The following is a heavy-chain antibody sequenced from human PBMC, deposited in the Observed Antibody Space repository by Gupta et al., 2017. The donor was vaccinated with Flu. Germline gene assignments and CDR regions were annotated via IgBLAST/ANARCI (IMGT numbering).Heavy chain of an antibody. CDR2: ISSGNSYI. J-gene: IGHJ6*03. CDR1: GFSFSSYT. D-gene: IGHD2-21*01. V-gene: IGHV3-21*01. Sequence: EVQLAESGGGLVKPGGSLRLSCAASGFSFSSYTLSWVRQAPGKGLDWVSSISSGNSYIYYADSVRGRFTISRDNAKNSLYLQMNSLRAEDTAVYYCARERIDYMDVWGKGTTVTVSS. CDR3: ARERIDYMDV.